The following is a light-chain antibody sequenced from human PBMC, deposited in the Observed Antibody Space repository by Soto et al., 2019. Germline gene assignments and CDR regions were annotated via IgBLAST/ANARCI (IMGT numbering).Light chain of an antibody. CDR2: EAS. J-gene: IGKJ1*01. V-gene: IGKV1-5*01. CDR3: QQSYSTPQT. CDR1: QTISSF. Sequence: DIQMTQSPSTLSASVGDRVTITCRASQTISSFLAWYQHKVGEAPKLLIAEASSLESGVPSRFSGSGSGTEFTLTISRLQPDDVVTYYCQQSYSTPQTFGQGTKVDIK.